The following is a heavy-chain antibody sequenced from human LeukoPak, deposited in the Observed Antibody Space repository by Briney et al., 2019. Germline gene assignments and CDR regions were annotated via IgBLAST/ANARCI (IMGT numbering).Heavy chain of an antibody. CDR3: AKGTDYYDSSGQDY. Sequence: PGGSLRLSCAASGFTFSSYAMSWVRQAPGKGLEWVSAISGSGGSTYYADSVKGRFTISRDNSKNTLYLQMNSLRAEDTAVYYCAKGTDYYDSSGQDYWGQGTLVTVSS. CDR1: GFTFSSYA. D-gene: IGHD3-22*01. CDR2: ISGSGGST. V-gene: IGHV3-23*01. J-gene: IGHJ4*02.